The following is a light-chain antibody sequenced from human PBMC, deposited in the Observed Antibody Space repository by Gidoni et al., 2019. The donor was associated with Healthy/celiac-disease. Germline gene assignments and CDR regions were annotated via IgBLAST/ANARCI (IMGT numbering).Light chain of an antibody. CDR3: QQSYSTLSYT. Sequence: IQVTQSPSSLSAAVGERVTITCRASQSISSYLSWYQQKPGKDPKLLIYAASSLQSGVPSRCSGSRSATDVTLPISSLQHEDFVTSYCQQSYSTLSYTFGQGTKLEIK. J-gene: IGKJ2*01. V-gene: IGKV1-39*01. CDR2: AAS. CDR1: QSISSY.